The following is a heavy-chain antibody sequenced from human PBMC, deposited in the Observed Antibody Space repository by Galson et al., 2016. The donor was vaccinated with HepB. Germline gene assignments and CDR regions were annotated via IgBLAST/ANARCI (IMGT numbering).Heavy chain of an antibody. CDR3: AHVVDKYYYYLMDV. CDR1: GFSLSTSGVG. Sequence: PALVKPTQTLTLTCTFSGFSLSTSGVGVGWIRQSPGKAPEWLALIYWNNDKRYGPSLKNRLTITKDASKNQVVLTMTTMDPVDTATYYCAHVVDKYYYYLMDVWGQGTTVTVSS. CDR2: IYWNNDK. V-gene: IGHV2-5*01. D-gene: IGHD3-22*01. J-gene: IGHJ6*02.